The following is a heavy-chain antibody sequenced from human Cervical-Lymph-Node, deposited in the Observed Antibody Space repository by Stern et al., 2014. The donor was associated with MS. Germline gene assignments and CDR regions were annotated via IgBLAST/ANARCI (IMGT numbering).Heavy chain of an antibody. CDR3: AAIGPLMEGAAFDI. CDR2: IHHRGAT. D-gene: IGHD3-16*01. CDR1: GAPVNSGGYY. J-gene: IGHJ3*02. V-gene: IGHV4-31*03. Sequence: QVQLGQSGPGLVKPSQTLSLSCTVSGAPVNSGGYYWTWIRQVPGKGLEWIGYIHHRGATFYNPPLKSRVTISVDTSENQVSLMLSSVTAADTAVYYCAAIGPLMEGAAFDIWGQGTLVTVSS.